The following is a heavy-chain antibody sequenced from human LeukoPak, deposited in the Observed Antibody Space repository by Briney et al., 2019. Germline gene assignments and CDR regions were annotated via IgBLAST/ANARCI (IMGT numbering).Heavy chain of an antibody. CDR3: ARVSAWQGEWLSSRNWFDP. CDR1: GYTFTSYG. J-gene: IGHJ5*02. D-gene: IGHD3-3*01. Sequence: ASVKVSCKASGYTFTSYGISWVRQAPGQGLEWMGWISAYNGNTNYAQKLQGRVTMTTDTSTSTAYMELRSLRSDDTAVYYCARVSAWQGEWLSSRNWFDPWGQGTLVTVSS. CDR2: ISAYNGNT. V-gene: IGHV1-18*01.